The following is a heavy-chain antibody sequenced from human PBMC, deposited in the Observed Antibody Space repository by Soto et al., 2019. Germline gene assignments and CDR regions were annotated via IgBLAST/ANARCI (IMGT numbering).Heavy chain of an antibody. V-gene: IGHV3-21*01. Sequence: GGSLRLSCAASGFTFSSYSMNWVRQAPGKGLEWVSSISSSSSYIYYAHSVKGRFTISRDNTKNSLYLQMNSLRAEDTAVYYCASGGGGYDYAFDIWGQGTMVTVSS. CDR2: ISSSSSYI. J-gene: IGHJ3*02. D-gene: IGHD5-12*01. CDR3: ASGGGGYDYAFDI. CDR1: GFTFSSYS.